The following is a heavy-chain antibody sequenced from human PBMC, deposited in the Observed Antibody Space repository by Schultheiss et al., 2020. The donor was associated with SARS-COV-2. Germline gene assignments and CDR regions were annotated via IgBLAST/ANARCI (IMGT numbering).Heavy chain of an antibody. CDR1: GFTFSSYS. CDR3: AKFAGITIFGIIQGGPYYFDY. D-gene: IGHD3-3*01. J-gene: IGHJ4*02. CDR2: IGTAGDT. Sequence: GGSLRLSCAASGFTFSSYSMNWVRQATGKGLEWVSAIGTAGDTYYPGSVKGRFTISRENAKNTLYLQMNSLRAEDTAVYYCAKFAGITIFGIIQGGPYYFDYWGQGTLVTVSS. V-gene: IGHV3-13*01.